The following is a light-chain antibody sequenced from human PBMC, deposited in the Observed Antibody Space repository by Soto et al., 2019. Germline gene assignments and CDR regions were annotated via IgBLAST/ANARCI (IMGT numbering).Light chain of an antibody. CDR1: PSLVPRDGNSY. CDR2: MIS. V-gene: IGKV2-24*01. Sequence: DFGVDPTPLPSPVTLGQPASHSCRSCPSLVPRDGNSYLSWLHQRPGQPPRLLIYMISNRFSGVPDRFSGSGAGTDFTLKISRVEPEDVGVYYCMQATQPYTFGQGTKLEIK. J-gene: IGKJ2*01. CDR3: MQATQPYT.